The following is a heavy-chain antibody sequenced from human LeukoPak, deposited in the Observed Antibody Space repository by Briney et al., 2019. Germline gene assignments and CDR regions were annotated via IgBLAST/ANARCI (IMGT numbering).Heavy chain of an antibody. Sequence: PGGSLRLSCAASGFTFSGSAMYWVRQASGKGLEWVGRIRSKANSYATAYAASVKGRFTISRDDSRNTAYLQMNSLKTEDTAVYYCARFVEAYSGYVDHWGQGTLVTVSS. J-gene: IGHJ5*02. CDR1: GFTFSGSA. D-gene: IGHD5-12*01. CDR2: IRSKANSYAT. V-gene: IGHV3-73*01. CDR3: ARFVEAYSGYVDH.